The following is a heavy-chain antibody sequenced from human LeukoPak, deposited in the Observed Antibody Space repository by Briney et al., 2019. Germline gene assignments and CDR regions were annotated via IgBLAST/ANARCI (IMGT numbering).Heavy chain of an antibody. CDR3: ARVLYYGSGSYYNQGWFDP. CDR1: GYTFTSYD. J-gene: IGHJ5*02. Sequence: GASVKVSCKASGYTFTSYDINWVRQAAGQGLEWMGWMNPNSGNTGYAQKFQGRVTMTRNTSISTAYMELSSLRSDDTAVYYCARVLYYGSGSYYNQGWFDPWAREPWSPSPQ. D-gene: IGHD3-10*01. V-gene: IGHV1-8*01. CDR2: MNPNSGNT.